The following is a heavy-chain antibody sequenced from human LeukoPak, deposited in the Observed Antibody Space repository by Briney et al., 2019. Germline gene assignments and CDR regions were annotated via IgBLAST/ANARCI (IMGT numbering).Heavy chain of an antibody. CDR3: ARRPVAAEYFQH. CDR1: GGSISSGGYY. Sequence: SQTLSLTCTVSGGSISSGGYYWSWIRQHPGKGLEWIGYIYYSGSTYYNPSLKSRVTISVDTSKNQFSLKLSSVTAADTAVYYCARRPVAAEYFQHWGQGTLVTVSS. D-gene: IGHD6-25*01. J-gene: IGHJ1*01. CDR2: IYYSGST. V-gene: IGHV4-31*03.